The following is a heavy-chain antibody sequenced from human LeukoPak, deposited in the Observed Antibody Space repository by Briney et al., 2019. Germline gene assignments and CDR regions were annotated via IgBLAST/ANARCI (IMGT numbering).Heavy chain of an antibody. V-gene: IGHV4-59*01. CDR1: RNPIKTYY. J-gene: IGHJ3*02. Sequence: SETLSLTCSVSRNPIKTYYWNWIRQPPGKGLVWLGYIDNTGDPTYSPSLKSRLTISVDKSKNQFSLKLTSVTAADTAVYYCARDLADYHDSLGHHGAFNIWGPGTLVIVSS. D-gene: IGHD3-22*01. CDR2: IDNTGDP. CDR3: ARDLADYHDSLGHHGAFNI.